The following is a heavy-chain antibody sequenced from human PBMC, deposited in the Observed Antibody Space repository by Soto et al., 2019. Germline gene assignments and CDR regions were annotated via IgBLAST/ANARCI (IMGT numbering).Heavy chain of an antibody. CDR2: INAGNGNT. CDR1: GYTFTDYA. J-gene: IGHJ4*02. CDR3: ARAVAVPADFDY. D-gene: IGHD6-19*01. Sequence: QVQVVQSGAEEKKPGASLKVSCTASGYTFTDYAMHWVRQAPGQRLEWMGWINAGNGNTKYSQKFQGRVTITRDTSASTAYMELSSLRSEDTAVYYCARAVAVPADFDYWGQGTLVTVS. V-gene: IGHV1-3*05.